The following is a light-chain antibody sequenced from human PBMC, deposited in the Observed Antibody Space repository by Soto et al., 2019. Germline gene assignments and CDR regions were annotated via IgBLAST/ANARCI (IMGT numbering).Light chain of an antibody. Sequence: ETVMTQSPATLSVSPGERPTLSCSASQSVSSNLAWYQQKPGQAPRLLIYDASTRATGIAARFTGSGYGKEFTLTISSLQSEDFAVYYCQQYNTLPLSCGPGTKVDF. CDR3: QQYNTLPLS. V-gene: IGKV3-15*01. CDR1: QSVSSN. CDR2: DAS. J-gene: IGKJ3*01.